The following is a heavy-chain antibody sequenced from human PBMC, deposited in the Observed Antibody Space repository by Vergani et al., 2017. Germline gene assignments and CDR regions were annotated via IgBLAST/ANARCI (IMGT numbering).Heavy chain of an antibody. D-gene: IGHD2-21*01. CDR1: GGSFSGYY. CDR3: ARELDLLHAFDI. V-gene: IGHV4-34*01. Sequence: QVQLQQWGAGLLKPSETLSLTCAVHGGSFSGYYWSWIRQPPGKGLEWIGEINHSGSTNYNPSLKSRVTISVDTSKNQFSLKLSSVTAADTAVYYCARELDLLHAFDIWGQGTMVTVSS. CDR2: INHSGST. J-gene: IGHJ3*02.